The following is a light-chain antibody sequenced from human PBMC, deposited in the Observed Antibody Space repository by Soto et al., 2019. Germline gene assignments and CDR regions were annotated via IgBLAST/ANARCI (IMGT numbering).Light chain of an antibody. CDR3: SSYAGSNNLV. J-gene: IGLJ2*01. CDR2: EVS. Sequence: QSALTQPPSASGSPGQSVTISCTGTSSDVGGYNYVSWYQQHPGKAPKLMIYEVSKRPSGVPDRFSGSKSGNTASLPVSGIQAEDEADYYCSSYAGSNNLVFGGGTKLTVL. V-gene: IGLV2-8*01. CDR1: SSDVGGYNY.